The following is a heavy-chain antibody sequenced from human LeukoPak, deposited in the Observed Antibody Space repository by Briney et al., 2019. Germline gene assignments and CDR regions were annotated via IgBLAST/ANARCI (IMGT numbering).Heavy chain of an antibody. CDR1: GGSISSSGYY. D-gene: IGHD3-3*01. CDR3: ARDFRGGYDFWSGYYTPYYFDY. V-gene: IGHV4-39*07. CDR2: MYYSGST. J-gene: IGHJ4*02. Sequence: SETLSLTCTVSGGSISSSGYYWGWIRQPPGKGLEWIGSMYYSGSTYYNPSLKSRVTISVDTSKSHFSLKLSSVTAADTAVYYCARDFRGGYDFWSGYYTPYYFDYWGQGTLVTVPP.